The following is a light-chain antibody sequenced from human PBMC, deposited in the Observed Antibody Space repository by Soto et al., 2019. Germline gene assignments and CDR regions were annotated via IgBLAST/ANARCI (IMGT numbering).Light chain of an antibody. CDR2: DAS. CDR3: QQRNKWPPVT. CDR1: PSVSNS. Sequence: ESVLTQYKDTLSLSPGERATLSCRASPSVSNSLAWYQHKPGQAPRLLIYDASNRATGVPTRFSGSGSGTDFTLTISSLEPEDFAVYYCQQRNKWPPVTFGGGSMVDIK. V-gene: IGKV3-11*01. J-gene: IGKJ4*01.